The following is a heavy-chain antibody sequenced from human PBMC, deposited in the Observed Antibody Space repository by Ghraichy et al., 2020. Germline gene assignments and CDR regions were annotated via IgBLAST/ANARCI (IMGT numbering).Heavy chain of an antibody. D-gene: IGHD5-18*01. CDR2: INPSGTGT. CDR3: AREFPGMGFPDF. Sequence: ASVKVSCKASGYTFTKYYMHWVRQAPGQGPEWMGLINPSGTGTNYAQKFQGRVTITRETSTSTDYLELSSLRSEDTAVYYCAREFPGMGFPDFWGQGTLVIVSS. V-gene: IGHV1-46*03. J-gene: IGHJ4*02. CDR1: GYTFTKYY.